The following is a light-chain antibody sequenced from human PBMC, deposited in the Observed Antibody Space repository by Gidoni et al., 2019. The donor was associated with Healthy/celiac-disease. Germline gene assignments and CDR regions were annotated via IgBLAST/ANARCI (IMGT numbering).Light chain of an antibody. Sequence: DIQMTQSPSTLSASVGDRVTITCRASQSISSWLAWYKQKPGKAPKLLIYDASSLESGVPSRFSGSGSGTEFTLTISSLQPDDFATYYCQQYNSYHRSFGQGTKVEIK. V-gene: IGKV1-5*01. J-gene: IGKJ1*01. CDR3: QQYNSYHRS. CDR1: QSISSW. CDR2: DAS.